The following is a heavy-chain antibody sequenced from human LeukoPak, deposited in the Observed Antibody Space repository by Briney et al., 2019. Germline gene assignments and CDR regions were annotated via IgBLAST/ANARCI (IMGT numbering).Heavy chain of an antibody. J-gene: IGHJ2*01. V-gene: IGHV4-59*08. Sequence: PSETLSLTCTVSGGSISSYYWSWIRQPPGKGLEWIGYIYYSGSTNYNPSLKSRVTISVDTSKNQFSLKLSSVTAADTAVYYCARQVDTAMVADWYFDLWGRGTLVTVSS. CDR1: GGSISSYY. CDR3: ARQVDTAMVADWYFDL. CDR2: IYYSGST. D-gene: IGHD5-18*01.